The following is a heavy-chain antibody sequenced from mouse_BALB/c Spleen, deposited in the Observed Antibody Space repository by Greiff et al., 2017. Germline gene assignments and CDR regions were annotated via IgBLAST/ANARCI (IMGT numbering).Heavy chain of an antibody. CDR1: GYTFTEYT. CDR3: ARGGSSGPWFAY. D-gene: IGHD3-1*01. Sequence: EVMLVESGPELVKPGASVKISCKTSGYTFTEYTMHWVKQSHGKSLEWIGGINPNNGGTSYNQKFKGKATLTVDKSSSTAYMELRSLTSEDSAVYYCARGGSSGPWFAYWGQGTLVTVSA. J-gene: IGHJ3*01. CDR2: INPNNGGT. V-gene: IGHV1-26*01.